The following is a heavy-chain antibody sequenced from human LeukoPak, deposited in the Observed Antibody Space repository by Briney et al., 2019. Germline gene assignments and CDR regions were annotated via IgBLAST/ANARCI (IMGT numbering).Heavy chain of an antibody. CDR2: IYYSGST. D-gene: IGHD5-18*01. CDR3: ARGISDTAMGMFDY. Sequence: SETLSLTCTVSGGSISSYYWSWIRQPPGKGLEWIGYIYYSGSTNYNPSLKSRVTISVDTSKNQFSLKLSSVTAADTAVYYCARGISDTAMGMFDYWGQGTLVTVSS. CDR1: GGSISSYY. V-gene: IGHV4-59*01. J-gene: IGHJ4*02.